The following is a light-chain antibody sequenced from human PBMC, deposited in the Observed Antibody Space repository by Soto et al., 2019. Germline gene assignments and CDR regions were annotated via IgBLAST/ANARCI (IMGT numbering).Light chain of an antibody. CDR2: DAS. CDR3: QQYHSAPRT. Sequence: DIHVTQSPSSLSASLADRFTTPCRASQDISNYLAWYQQKPGKAPKLLIYDASNLETGVPSRFSGSGSGTDFTLTISSLQPEDIATYYCQQYHSAPRTFGQGTKVDIK. V-gene: IGKV1-27*01. J-gene: IGKJ1*01. CDR1: QDISNY.